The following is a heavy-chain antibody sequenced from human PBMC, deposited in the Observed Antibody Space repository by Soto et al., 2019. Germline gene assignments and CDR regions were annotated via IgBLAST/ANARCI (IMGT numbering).Heavy chain of an antibody. V-gene: IGHV4-39*01. CDR3: ARRSIAEAATLFDY. D-gene: IGHD2-15*01. CDR1: GGSISSSSYY. J-gene: IGHJ4*02. CDR2: IYYSGST. Sequence: SETLSLTCTVSGGSISSSSYYWGWIRQPPGKGLEWIGSIYYSGSTYYNPSLKSRVTISVDTSKNQFSLKLSSVTAADTAVYYCARRSIAEAATLFDYWGQGTLVTVSS.